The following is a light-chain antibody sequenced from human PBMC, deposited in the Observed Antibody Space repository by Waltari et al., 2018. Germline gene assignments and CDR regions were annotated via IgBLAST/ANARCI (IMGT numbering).Light chain of an antibody. V-gene: IGKV3-15*01. CDR2: GAS. CDR1: QSVSSN. J-gene: IGKJ3*01. CDR3: QKYNNWPRT. Sequence: EIVMTQSPATLSVSPGERATLSCRASQSVSSNLAWYQQNPGQAPRLLIYGASPMPTGIPARFSGRWSGTELTLTISSMQSEDFAFYYCQKYNNWPRTFGPGTKVDIK.